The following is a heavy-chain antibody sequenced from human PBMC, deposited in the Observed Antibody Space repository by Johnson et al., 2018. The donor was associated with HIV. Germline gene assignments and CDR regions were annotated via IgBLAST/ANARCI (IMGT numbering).Heavy chain of an antibody. CDR2: IKQDGSEK. CDR1: GFTFSSYW. D-gene: IGHD3-22*01. Sequence: VQLVESGGGLVQPGGSLRLSCAASGFTFSSYWMSWVRQAPGKGLEWVANIKQDGSEKYYVDSVKGRFTISRDNAKNSLYLQMNSLRAEDTAVYYCARDSSGAGYYDSGGLDGFDIWGQGTMGTVSS. CDR3: ARDSSGAGYYDSGGLDGFDI. V-gene: IGHV3-7*01. J-gene: IGHJ3*02.